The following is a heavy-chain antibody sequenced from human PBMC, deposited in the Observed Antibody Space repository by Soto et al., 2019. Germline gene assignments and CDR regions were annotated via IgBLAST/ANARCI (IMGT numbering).Heavy chain of an antibody. CDR3: ARHLSYIGSPFDY. CDR1: GGSISSSSYY. D-gene: IGHD1-26*01. CDR2: IYYSGST. J-gene: IGHJ4*02. V-gene: IGHV4-39*01. Sequence: PSETLSLTCTVSGGSISSSSYYWGWIRQPPGKGLEWIGSIYYSGSTYYNPSLKSRVTISVDTSKNQFSLKLSSVTAADTAVYYCARHLSYIGSPFDYWGQGTLVTVS.